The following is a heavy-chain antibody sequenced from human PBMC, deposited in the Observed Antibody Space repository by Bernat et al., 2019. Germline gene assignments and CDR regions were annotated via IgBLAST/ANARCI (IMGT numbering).Heavy chain of an antibody. D-gene: IGHD4-17*01. CDR2: ISYDGSNK. CDR3: GKDWRVATVSTCSRVNYYYYGMDV. V-gene: IGHV3-30*18. Sequence: QVQLVESGGGVVQPGRSLRLSCAASGFTFSSYGMHWVRQAPGKGLEWVAVISYDGSNKYYADSVKGRFTISRDNSKNTLYLQMNSLRAEDTAVYYCGKDWRVATVSTCSRVNYYYYGMDVWGQGTTVTVSS. CDR1: GFTFSSYG. J-gene: IGHJ6*02.